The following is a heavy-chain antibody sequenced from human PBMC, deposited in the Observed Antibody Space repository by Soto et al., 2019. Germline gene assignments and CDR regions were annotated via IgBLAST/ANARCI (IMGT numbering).Heavy chain of an antibody. CDR3: ANGDGYYEKVLLDY. D-gene: IGHD4-17*01. CDR2: MNPNSGDT. J-gene: IGHJ4*02. V-gene: IGHV1-8*01. CDR1: GYTFTLHD. Sequence: QVHRVQSGAEVKKPGASVKVSCKASGYTFTLHDIHWVRQAPGQGLEWMGWMNPNSGDTGYAQHFQCRVTMTRNTAISKAYMELSSLRAEDPARYYCANGDGYYEKVLLDYWGQGTLVTVSS.